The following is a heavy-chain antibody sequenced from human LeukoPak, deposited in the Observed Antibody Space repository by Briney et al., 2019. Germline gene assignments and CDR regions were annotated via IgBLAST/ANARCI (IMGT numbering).Heavy chain of an antibody. CDR2: ISSSGSTI. D-gene: IGHD3-16*01. J-gene: IGHJ4*02. V-gene: IGHV3-48*03. Sequence: GSLRLSCAASGFTFSSYEMNWVRQAPGKGLEWVSYISSSGSTIYYAESVKGRFTISRDDTKNSLYLQMNSLRAEDTAVYYCARDLIRYYFDYWGQGTLVTVSS. CDR3: ARDLIRYYFDY. CDR1: GFTFSSYE.